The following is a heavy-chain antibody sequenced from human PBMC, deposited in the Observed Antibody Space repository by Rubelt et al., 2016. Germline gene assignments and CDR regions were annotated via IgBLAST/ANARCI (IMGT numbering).Heavy chain of an antibody. CDR1: GFTFSSYW. D-gene: IGHD1-26*01. CDR3: AKVGRGSYYPHWYFDL. Sequence: GSLRLSCAASGFTFSSYWMSWVRQAPGKGLEWVANIKQDGSEKYYVDSVKGRFTISRDNAKNSLYLQMNSLRAEDTAVYYCAKVGRGSYYPHWYFDLWGRGTLVTVSS. V-gene: IGHV3-7*01. CDR2: IKQDGSEK. J-gene: IGHJ2*01.